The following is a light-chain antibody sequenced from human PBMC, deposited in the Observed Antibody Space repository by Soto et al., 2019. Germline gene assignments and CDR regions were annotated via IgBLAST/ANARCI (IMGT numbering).Light chain of an antibody. Sequence: EIVLTQSPGTLSLSPGERATLSCRASQSVTSDFLAWYQQKPGQAPRLLIYGASSRAAGVPDRFTGSGSGTHFTLTLTPLEPEEFAVYYCQVYGRSPLMFTFGQGTKLGVK. CDR1: QSVTSDF. CDR3: QVYGRSPLMFT. V-gene: IGKV3-20*01. CDR2: GAS. J-gene: IGKJ2*01.